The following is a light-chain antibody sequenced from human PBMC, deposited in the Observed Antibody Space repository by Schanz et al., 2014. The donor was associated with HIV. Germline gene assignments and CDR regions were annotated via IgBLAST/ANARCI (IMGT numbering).Light chain of an antibody. J-gene: IGKJ2*01. CDR3: QRYNSYSHT. V-gene: IGKV1-39*02. Sequence: DIQMTQSPSSLSASVGDRVTITCRASQSISSYLNWYQQKPGKAPKLLIYAASSLQSGVPSRFSGSGSGTDFTLTISSLQPEDFATYYCQRYNSYSHTFGQGTKVEIK. CDR2: AAS. CDR1: QSISSY.